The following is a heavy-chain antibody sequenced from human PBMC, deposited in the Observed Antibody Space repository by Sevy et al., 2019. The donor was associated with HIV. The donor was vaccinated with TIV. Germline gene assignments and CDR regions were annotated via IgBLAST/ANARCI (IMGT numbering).Heavy chain of an antibody. J-gene: IGHJ6*02. CDR2: IDGDGDAI. D-gene: IGHD3-16*01. CDR1: GFTFSDYY. CDR3: ASDHVKGGELGDYYYHDMDV. V-gene: IGHV3-11*01. Sequence: GGSLRLSCSASGFTFSDYYMSWIRQAPGKGLQWISYIDGDGDAIYYADSLKGRFTLSRDKAKYSVYLQMKSLRADDTAVYYCASDHVKGGELGDYYYHDMDVWGRGTTVTVSS.